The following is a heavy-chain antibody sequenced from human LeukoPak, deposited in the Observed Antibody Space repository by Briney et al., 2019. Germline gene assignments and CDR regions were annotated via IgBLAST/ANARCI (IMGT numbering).Heavy chain of an antibody. CDR2: IYHSGST. CDR3: ARDSTAGGSSSWHFDY. D-gene: IGHD6-13*01. Sequence: SGTLSLTCAVSGGSISSSNWWSWVRQPPGKGLEWIGEIYHSGSTNYNPSLKSRVTISVDKSKNQFSLKLSSVTAADTAVYYCARDSTAGGSSSWHFDYWGQGTLVTVSS. CDR1: GGSISSSNW. V-gene: IGHV4-4*02. J-gene: IGHJ4*02.